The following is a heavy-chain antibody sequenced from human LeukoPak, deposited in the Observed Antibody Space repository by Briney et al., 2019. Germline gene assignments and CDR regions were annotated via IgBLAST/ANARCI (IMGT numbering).Heavy chain of an antibody. J-gene: IGHJ1*01. CDR1: GLTLSRHW. CDR2: ISTDGTAT. V-gene: IGHV3-74*01. CDR3: ASDMRQWLAKH. D-gene: IGHD6-19*01. Sequence: GGSLRLSCAASGLTLSRHWMHWVRHAPGKGLVWVSQISTDGTATTYADSVKGRFTISRDNAKNSLYLQMNSLRAEDTAVYYCASDMRQWLAKHWGQGTLVTVSS.